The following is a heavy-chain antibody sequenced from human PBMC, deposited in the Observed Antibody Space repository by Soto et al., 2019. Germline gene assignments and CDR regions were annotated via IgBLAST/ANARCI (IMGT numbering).Heavy chain of an antibody. V-gene: IGHV4-34*01. Sequence: QVQIQQWGAGLLKPSETLSLTCAVYGGSFSGHYWSWIRQPPGKGLEWIGEINHSGSTNYNPSLKSRVTISVDSFKKQFSLKLSSVTAVDTAVYYCARVSGANYDFWSGYSGFAYYGMDVWGQGTTVTVSS. J-gene: IGHJ6*02. CDR2: INHSGST. CDR3: ARVSGANYDFWSGYSGFAYYGMDV. D-gene: IGHD3-3*01. CDR1: GGSFSGHY.